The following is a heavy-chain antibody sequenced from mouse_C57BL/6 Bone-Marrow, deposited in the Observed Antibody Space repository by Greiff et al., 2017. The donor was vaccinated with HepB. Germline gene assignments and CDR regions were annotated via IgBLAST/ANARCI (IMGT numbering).Heavy chain of an antibody. CDR1: GFTFSSYT. J-gene: IGHJ4*01. V-gene: IGHV5-9*01. CDR2: ISGGGGNT. D-gene: IGHD2-3*01. CDR3: ARPMMVDAMDY. Sequence: EVKLMESGGGLVKPGGSLKLSCAASGFTFSSYTMSWVRQTPEKRLEWVATISGGGGNTYYPDSVKGRFTISRDNAKNTLYLQMSSLRSEDTALYDCARPMMVDAMDYWGQGTSVTVSA.